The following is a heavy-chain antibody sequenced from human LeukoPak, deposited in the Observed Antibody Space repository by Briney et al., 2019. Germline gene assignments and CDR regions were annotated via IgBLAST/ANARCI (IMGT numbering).Heavy chain of an antibody. CDR3: ARAQLVVQGRFLEWSRVGGLTY. V-gene: IGHV1-3*01. CDR1: GYTFTSYA. CDR2: INAGNGNT. Sequence: VASVKVSCKASGYTFTSYAMHWVRQAPGQRLEWMGWINAGNGNTKYSQKFQGRVTITRDTSASTAYMELSGLRSEDTAVYYCARAQLVVQGRFLEWSRVGGLTYWGQGTLVTVSS. J-gene: IGHJ4*02. D-gene: IGHD3-3*01.